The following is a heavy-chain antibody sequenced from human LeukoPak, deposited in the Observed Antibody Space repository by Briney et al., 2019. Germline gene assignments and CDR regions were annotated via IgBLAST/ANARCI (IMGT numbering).Heavy chain of an antibody. D-gene: IGHD5-18*01. J-gene: IGHJ4*02. V-gene: IGHV3-23*01. CDR1: GFTFSSYA. CDR3: VEGGAARFDY. CDR2: FSRYGVGT. Sequence: PGGSLRLSCVASGFTFSSYAMSWVRQSPGKGLEWVSTFSRYGVGTYYADSVKGRFTISRDNSKNTLYLQMNSLRAEDTAVYYCVEGGAARFDYWGQGTLVAVSS.